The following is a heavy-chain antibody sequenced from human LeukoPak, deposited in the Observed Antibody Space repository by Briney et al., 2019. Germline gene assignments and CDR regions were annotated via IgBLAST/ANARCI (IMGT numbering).Heavy chain of an antibody. Sequence: GGSLRLSCAASGFTFSSYWMSWVRQAPGKGLEWVANIKQDGSEKYYVDSVKGRFTISRDNAKNSLYLQMNSLRAEDTAVYYCARDQRGVKAWWQKNGNYYYMDVWGKGTTVTVSS. CDR2: IKQDGSEK. D-gene: IGHD3-10*01. CDR3: ARDQRGVKAWWQKNGNYYYMDV. V-gene: IGHV3-7*01. J-gene: IGHJ6*03. CDR1: GFTFSSYW.